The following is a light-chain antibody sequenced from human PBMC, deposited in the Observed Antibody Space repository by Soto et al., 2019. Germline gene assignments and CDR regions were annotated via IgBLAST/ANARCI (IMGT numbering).Light chain of an antibody. CDR3: SSWTSSSSYV. CDR2: DVS. J-gene: IGLJ1*01. CDR1: SSDVGGYNS. Sequence: QSVLTQPASVSGSPGQSIAISCTGTSSDVGGYNSVSWYQQYPGKAPKLMIHDVSNRPSGVSDRFSGSKSGNTASLTISGLQAEDEADYYCSSWTSSSSYVFGSGTKVTV. V-gene: IGLV2-14*01.